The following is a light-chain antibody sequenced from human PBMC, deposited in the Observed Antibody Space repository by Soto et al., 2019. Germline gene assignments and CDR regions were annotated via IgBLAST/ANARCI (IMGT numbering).Light chain of an antibody. CDR2: GNN. CDR1: SSNIGADYD. CDR3: QSYDSTLTARSV. V-gene: IGLV1-40*01. J-gene: IGLJ1*01. Sequence: QSVLTQPPSVSGAPGQRVTISCTGSSSNIGADYDVHWYQQRPGTAPKLLIFGNNNRPSGVPDRFSGSKSGTSASLAITGLQAEDEGDYYCQSYDSTLTARSVFATGPKATVL.